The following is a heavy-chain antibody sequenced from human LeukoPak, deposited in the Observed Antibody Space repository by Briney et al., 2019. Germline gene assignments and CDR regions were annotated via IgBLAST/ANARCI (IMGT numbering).Heavy chain of an antibody. Sequence: SETLSLTCTVSGGSISSYYWSWIRQPPGKGLEWIGYIYYSGSTNYNPSLKSRVTISVDTSKNQFSLKLSSVTAADTAVYYCARILRRYGSGWYYFDYWGQGTLVTVSS. CDR1: GGSISSYY. CDR2: IYYSGST. J-gene: IGHJ4*02. D-gene: IGHD6-19*01. V-gene: IGHV4-59*08. CDR3: ARILRRYGSGWYYFDY.